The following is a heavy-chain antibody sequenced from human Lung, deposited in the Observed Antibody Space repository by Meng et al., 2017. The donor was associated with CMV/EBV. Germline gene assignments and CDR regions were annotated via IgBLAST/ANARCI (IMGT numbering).Heavy chain of an antibody. CDR1: GYTVTGYY. CDR2: INPNSGGT. Sequence: SGYTVTGYYMHWVRQAPGQGLEWMGWINPNSGGTNYAQKFQGRVTMTRDTSISTAYMELSRLRSDDTAVYYCARDLTVIVGPVNDYWGQGTLVTVSS. D-gene: IGHD1-26*01. J-gene: IGHJ4*02. V-gene: IGHV1-2*02. CDR3: ARDLTVIVGPVNDY.